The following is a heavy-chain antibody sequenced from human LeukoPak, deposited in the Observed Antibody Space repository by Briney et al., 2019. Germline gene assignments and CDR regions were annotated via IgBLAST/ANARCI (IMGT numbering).Heavy chain of an antibody. CDR3: AKDSRDMVRGVIGYWYFDL. D-gene: IGHD3-10*01. CDR2: ISWNSGSI. J-gene: IGHJ2*01. V-gene: IGHV3-9*01. Sequence: GRSLRLSCAASGFTFDDYAMHWVRQAPGKGLEWVSGISWNSGSIGYADPVKGRFTISRDNAKNSLYLQMNSLRAEDTALYYCAKDSRDMVRGVIGYWYFDLWGRGTLVTVSS. CDR1: GFTFDDYA.